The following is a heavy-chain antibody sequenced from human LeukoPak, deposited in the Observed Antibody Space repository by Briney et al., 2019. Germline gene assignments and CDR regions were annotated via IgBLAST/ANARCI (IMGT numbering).Heavy chain of an antibody. J-gene: IGHJ4*02. CDR3: AKDGTMIVVHTPLDY. CDR1: GFTFSSYG. D-gene: IGHD3-22*01. CDR2: IWYDGSNK. Sequence: GGSLRLSCAASGFTFSSYGMHWVRQAPGKGLEWVAVIWYDGSNKYYADSVKGRFTISRDNSKNTLYLQMNSLRAEDTAVYYCAKDGTMIVVHTPLDYWGQGTLVTVSS. V-gene: IGHV3-33*06.